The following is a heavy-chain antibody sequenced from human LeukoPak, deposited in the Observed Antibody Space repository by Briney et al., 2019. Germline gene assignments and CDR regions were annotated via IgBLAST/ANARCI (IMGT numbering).Heavy chain of an antibody. CDR3: AGDCSDLYDDVSGYYTRFDY. Sequence: PGGSLRLSCAASGFTFSSYWMSWVRQAPGKGLEWVANIKQDGSEKYYVDSVKGRFTISRDNPKNSLYLQMNILRAEDRVVYYCAGDCSDLYDDVSGYYTRFDYWGQGTLVTVSS. D-gene: IGHD3-3*01. J-gene: IGHJ4*02. V-gene: IGHV3-7*01. CDR1: GFTFSSYW. CDR2: IKQDGSEK.